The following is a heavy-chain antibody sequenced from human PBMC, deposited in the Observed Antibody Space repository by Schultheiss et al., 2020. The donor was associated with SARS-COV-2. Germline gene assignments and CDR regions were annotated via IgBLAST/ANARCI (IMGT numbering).Heavy chain of an antibody. CDR1: GFTFSSYG. CDR2: IWYDGSNK. CDR3: ARDWTSFYYYGMDV. D-gene: IGHD3/OR15-3a*01. Sequence: GGSLRLSCAASGFTFSSYGMHWVRQAPGKGLEWVAVIWYDGSNKYYADSVKGRFTISRDNSKNTLYLQMNSLRAEDTAVYYCARDWTSFYYYGMDVWGQGTTVTVSS. J-gene: IGHJ6*02. V-gene: IGHV3-33*01.